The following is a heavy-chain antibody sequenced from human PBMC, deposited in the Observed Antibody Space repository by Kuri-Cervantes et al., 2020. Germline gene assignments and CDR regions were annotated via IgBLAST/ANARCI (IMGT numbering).Heavy chain of an antibody. CDR1: GFTFSSYS. D-gene: IGHD2/OR15-2a*01. Sequence: GESLKISCAASGFTFSSYSMNWVRQAPGKGLEWVSSISSSSSYIYYADSVKGRFTISRDNAKNSLYLQMNSLRDEDTAVYYCARGEYYNPFFHHWGQGTLVTVSS. J-gene: IGHJ1*01. CDR3: ARGEYYNPFFHH. V-gene: IGHV3-21*01. CDR2: ISSSSSYI.